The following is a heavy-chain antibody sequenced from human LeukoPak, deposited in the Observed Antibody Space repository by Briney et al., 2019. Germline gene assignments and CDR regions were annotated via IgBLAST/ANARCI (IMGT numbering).Heavy chain of an antibody. J-gene: IGHJ4*02. CDR2: LSATTGNA. V-gene: IGHV3-23*01. CDR1: GFTFDGFTFNNYG. D-gene: IGHD3-9*01. CDR3: EKGSDYDILTGYYYFDY. Sequence: GGSLRLSCAASGFTFDGFTFNNYGLSWVRQAPGKGLEWVSALSATTGNAYYADSVKGRFTISRDNSKNTLYLQMSSLRAADTAVYYCEKGSDYDILTGYYYFDYWGQGTLVTVSS.